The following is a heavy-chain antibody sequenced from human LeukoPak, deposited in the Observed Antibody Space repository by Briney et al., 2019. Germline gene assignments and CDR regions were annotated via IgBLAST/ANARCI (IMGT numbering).Heavy chain of an antibody. V-gene: IGHV3-33*01. CDR2: IWYDGSNK. D-gene: IGHD5-12*01. J-gene: IGHJ4*02. CDR3: ARGRVPLRGGALDY. Sequence: GGSLRLSCAASGFTFSSYGMDWVRQAPGKRLEWVAVIWYDGSNKYYADSVKGRFTISRDNSKNTLYLQMNSLRVEDTAVYYCARGRVPLRGGALDYWGQGTLVTVSS. CDR1: GFTFSSYG.